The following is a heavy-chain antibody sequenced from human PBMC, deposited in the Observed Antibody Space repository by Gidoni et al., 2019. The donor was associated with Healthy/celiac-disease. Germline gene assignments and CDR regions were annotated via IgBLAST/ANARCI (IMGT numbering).Heavy chain of an antibody. CDR3: ARSSSWTAYFDY. V-gene: IGHV4-4*09. D-gene: IGHD6-13*01. CDR2: ST. Sequence: STNYNPSLKSRVTISVDTSKNQFSLKLSSVTAADTAVYYCARSSSWTAYFDYWGQGTLVTVSS. J-gene: IGHJ4*02.